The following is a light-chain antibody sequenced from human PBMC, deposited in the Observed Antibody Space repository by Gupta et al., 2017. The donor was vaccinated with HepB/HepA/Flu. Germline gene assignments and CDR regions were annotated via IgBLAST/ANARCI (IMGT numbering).Light chain of an antibody. CDR1: QSVSNK. CDR3: QQYNIWPPLT. CDR2: GAS. V-gene: IGKV3-15*01. Sequence: VMTQSPAPLSVSPGERVTLSCRASQSVSNKLAWYQQKPGQAPRLLIYGASTRATGIAARFSGSGSGTEFTLSINSLQSEDSAVYYCQQYNIWPPLTFGGGTKVEIK. J-gene: IGKJ4*01.